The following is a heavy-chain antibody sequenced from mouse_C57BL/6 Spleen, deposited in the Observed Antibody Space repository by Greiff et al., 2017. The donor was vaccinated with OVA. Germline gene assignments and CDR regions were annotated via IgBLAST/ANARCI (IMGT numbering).Heavy chain of an antibody. J-gene: IGHJ4*01. CDR3: ARRGNYLYYYAMDY. V-gene: IGHV1-55*01. CDR1: GYTFTSYW. CDR2: IYPGSGST. D-gene: IGHD2-1*01. Sequence: QVQLQQPGAELVKPGASVKMSCKASGYTFTSYWITWVKQRPGQGLEWIGDIYPGSGSTNYNEKFKSKATLTVDTSSSTAYMQHSSLTSEDSAVYYCARRGNYLYYYAMDYWGQGTSVTVSS.